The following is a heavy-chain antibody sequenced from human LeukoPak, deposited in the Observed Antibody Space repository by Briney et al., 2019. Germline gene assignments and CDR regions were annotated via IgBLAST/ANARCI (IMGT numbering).Heavy chain of an antibody. CDR2: INTYNGKT. D-gene: IGHD6-19*01. CDR3: ARVPKKWLALYYFDY. Sequence: SVKVSCKASGYTFTNYGLSWVRQAPGHGLEWMGWINTYNGKTTYAPRFDGRLTMTTDTSTGTAYMDLRSLISDDTAVYYCARVPKKWLALYYFDYWGQGTLVTVSS. CDR1: GYTFTNYG. J-gene: IGHJ4*02. V-gene: IGHV1-18*01.